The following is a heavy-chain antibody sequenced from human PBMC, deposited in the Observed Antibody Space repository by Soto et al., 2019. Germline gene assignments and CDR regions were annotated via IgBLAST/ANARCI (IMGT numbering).Heavy chain of an antibody. J-gene: IGHJ4*02. CDR2: IYYSGST. CDR1: GGSISSSSYY. CDR3: ARLRRIAAAGVDY. V-gene: IGHV4-39*01. Sequence: QLQLQESGPGLVKPSETLSLTCTVSGGSISSSSYYWGWIRQPPGKGLEGIGSIYYSGSTYYNPSLKSRVTISVDTSKNQFSLKLSSVTAADTAVYYCARLRRIAAAGVDYWGQGTLVTVSS. D-gene: IGHD6-13*01.